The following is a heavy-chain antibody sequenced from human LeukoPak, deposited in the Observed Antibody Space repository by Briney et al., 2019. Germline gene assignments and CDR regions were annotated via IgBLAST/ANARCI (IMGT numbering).Heavy chain of an antibody. J-gene: IGHJ4*02. D-gene: IGHD6-19*01. Sequence: GGSLRLSCAASGFTFSSYGMHWVRQAPGKGLEWVAFIRYDGSNKYYADSVKGRFTISRDNSKNTLYLQMNSLRAEDTAVYYCAKLRVAVAGPFDYWGQGTLVTVSS. CDR1: GFTFSSYG. CDR3: AKLRVAVAGPFDY. CDR2: IRYDGSNK. V-gene: IGHV3-30*02.